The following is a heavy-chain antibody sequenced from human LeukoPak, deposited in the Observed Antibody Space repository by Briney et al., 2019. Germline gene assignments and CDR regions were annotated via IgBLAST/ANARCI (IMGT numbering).Heavy chain of an antibody. V-gene: IGHV4-61*01. CDR3: ARNLDRRSGYYPES. J-gene: IGHJ5*02. CDR2: IYYSGST. D-gene: IGHD3-3*01. CDR1: GGSISSGSYY. Sequence: SETLSLTCTVSGGSISSGSYYWSWIRQPPGKGLEWIGYIYYSGSTNYNPSLKSRVTISVDTSKNQFSLKLSSVTAADTAVYYCARNLDRRSGYYPESWGQGTLVTVSS.